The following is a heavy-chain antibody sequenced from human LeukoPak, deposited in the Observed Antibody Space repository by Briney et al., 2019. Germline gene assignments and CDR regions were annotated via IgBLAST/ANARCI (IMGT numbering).Heavy chain of an antibody. J-gene: IGHJ4*02. CDR3: ARAEARIFRVFDY. CDR2: ITSSGSYI. V-gene: IGHV3-21*01. D-gene: IGHD3-9*01. Sequence: GGSLRLSCAASGFTFSNYSMNWVRQAPGKGLEWVSSITSSGSYIYYADSVKGRFTISRDNARNSLYLQMNSLRAEDTAIYYCARAEARIFRVFDYWGQGTVVTVSS. CDR1: GFTFSNYS.